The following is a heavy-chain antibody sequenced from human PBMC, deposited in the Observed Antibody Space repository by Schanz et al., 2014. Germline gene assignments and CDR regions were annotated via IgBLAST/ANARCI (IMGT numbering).Heavy chain of an antibody. J-gene: IGHJ3*02. CDR3: ARGDTVVTLRPFDI. CDR2: ISYDGSKT. Sequence: QVQLVESGGGVVQPGRSLRLSCAASGFTFNTYAIHWVRQAPGKGLEWVALISYDGSKTSYADSVKGRFTISRDNSKNTLYLQMNSLRAEDTAVYYCARGDTVVTLRPFDIWGQGTMVTVSS. D-gene: IGHD2-21*02. V-gene: IGHV3-30*04. CDR1: GFTFNTYA.